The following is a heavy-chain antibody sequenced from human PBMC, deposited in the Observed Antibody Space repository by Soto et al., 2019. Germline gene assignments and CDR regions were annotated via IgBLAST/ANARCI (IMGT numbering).Heavy chain of an antibody. CDR2: IIPIFGPA. J-gene: IGHJ6*02. D-gene: IGHD3-10*02. CDR1: GGTFSSYA. CDR3: ARYVPYGMDV. V-gene: IGHV1-69*12. Sequence: QVQLVQSGAEVKKPGSSVKVSCKASGGTFSSYAISWVRQAPGQGLEWMGGIIPIFGPANSAQKFQGRVTMTADESTSTAYMELSGLRSEATAVYYSARYVPYGMDVWGQGTTVTVSS.